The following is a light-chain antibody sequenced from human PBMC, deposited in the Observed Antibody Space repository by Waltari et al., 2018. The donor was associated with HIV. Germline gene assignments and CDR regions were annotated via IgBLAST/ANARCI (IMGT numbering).Light chain of an antibody. J-gene: IGKJ3*01. CDR2: VAS. Sequence: DLQMTQSPSSLSASVGHRITITCRATQRISNYLNWYQQRPGKAPKLLISVASSLQSGVPSRFSGSGSGTDFTLTISSLQPEDFATYYCQQSHSTPLTFGPGTRVDIK. V-gene: IGKV1-39*01. CDR3: QQSHSTPLT. CDR1: QRISNY.